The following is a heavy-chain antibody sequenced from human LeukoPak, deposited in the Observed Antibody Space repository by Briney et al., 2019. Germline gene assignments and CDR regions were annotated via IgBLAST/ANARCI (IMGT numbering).Heavy chain of an antibody. Sequence: PGGSLRLSCAASGFTFSSYGMNWVRQAPGKGLEWVSSISSSSSYIYHADSVKGRFTISRDNAKNPLSLQMNSLRDEDMAVCYCARGIHRGTLGPDKVAFDLGGQGT. D-gene: IGHD3-9*01. V-gene: IGHV3-21*01. CDR2: ISSSSSYI. CDR3: ARGIHRGTLGPDKVAFDL. J-gene: IGHJ1*01. CDR1: GFTFSSYG.